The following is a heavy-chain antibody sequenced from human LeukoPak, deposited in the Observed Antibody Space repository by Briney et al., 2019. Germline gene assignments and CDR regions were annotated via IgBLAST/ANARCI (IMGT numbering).Heavy chain of an antibody. Sequence: GGFLRLSCAASGFTFSSYALTWVRQAPGKGLEWVSAISASGSSTFYADSVKGRFTISRDNSKNTVYLQMNGLRADDTAIYYCAKVVGAIDSWGQGTLVTVSS. CDR2: ISASGSST. CDR1: GFTFSSYA. J-gene: IGHJ4*02. D-gene: IGHD2-2*01. V-gene: IGHV3-23*01. CDR3: AKVVGAIDS.